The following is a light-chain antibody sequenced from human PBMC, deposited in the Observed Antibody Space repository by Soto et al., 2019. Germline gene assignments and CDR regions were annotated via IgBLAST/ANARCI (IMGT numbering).Light chain of an antibody. CDR2: EVT. CDR1: SSDIGAYNY. Sequence: SVLTQPASVSGSPGQSITISCTGTSSDIGAYNYVSWYRQHPGEAPKVIIYEVTHRPSGISSRFSGSKSGNTASLTISGLQAEDEADYYCSSYASDITHVFGGGTKLTVL. V-gene: IGLV2-14*01. CDR3: SSYASDITHV. J-gene: IGLJ3*02.